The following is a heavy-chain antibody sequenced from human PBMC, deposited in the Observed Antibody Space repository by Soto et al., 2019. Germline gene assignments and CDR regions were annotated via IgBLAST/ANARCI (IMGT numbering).Heavy chain of an antibody. CDR1: GFTFSSYA. V-gene: IGHV3-23*01. J-gene: IGHJ3*02. CDR2: ISGSGGST. CDR3: AKDSVGLGDAFDI. D-gene: IGHD7-27*01. Sequence: GGSLRLSCAASGFTFSSYAMSWVRQATGKGLEWVSAISGSGGSTYYADSVKGRFTISRDNSKNTLYLQMNSLRAEYTAVYYCAKDSVGLGDAFDIWGQGTMVTVSS.